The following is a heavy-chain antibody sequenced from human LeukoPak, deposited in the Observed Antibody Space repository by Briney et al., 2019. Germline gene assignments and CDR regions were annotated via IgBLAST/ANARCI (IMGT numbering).Heavy chain of an antibody. Sequence: SQTLSLTCAISGDSVSSNSAAWNWIRQSPSRGLEWLGRTYYRSKWYNDYAVSVKSRITINPDTSKSQFSLQLNSVTSEDTAVYYCARERFVGWGGRYDGMDVWGQGTTVTVSS. D-gene: IGHD6-19*01. CDR1: GDSVSSNSAA. V-gene: IGHV6-1*01. J-gene: IGHJ6*02. CDR3: ARERFVGWGGRYDGMDV. CDR2: TYYRSKWYN.